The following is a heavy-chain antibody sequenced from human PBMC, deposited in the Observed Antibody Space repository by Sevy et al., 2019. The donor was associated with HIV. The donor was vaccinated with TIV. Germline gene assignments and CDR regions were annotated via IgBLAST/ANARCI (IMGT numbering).Heavy chain of an antibody. CDR2: IYYSGST. J-gene: IGHJ5*02. CDR1: GGSISSGGYY. CDR3: ARGDFGVVNWFDP. Sequence: SETLSLTCTVSGGSISSGGYYWSWVRQHPGKGLEWIGYIYYSGSTFYNPSLKSRVTISVDTSKNQFSLKLRSVTAADTAVYYCARGDFGVVNWFDPWGQGTLVTVSS. V-gene: IGHV4-31*03. D-gene: IGHD3-3*01.